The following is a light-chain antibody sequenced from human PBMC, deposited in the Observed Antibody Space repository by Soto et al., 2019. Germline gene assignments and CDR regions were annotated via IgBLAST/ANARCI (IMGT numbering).Light chain of an antibody. CDR1: SSDVGGYNY. V-gene: IGLV2-14*01. CDR3: SSYTSSSTVV. CDR2: DVS. J-gene: IGLJ2*01. Sequence: QSALTQPASVSGSPGQSITISCTGTSSDVGGYNYVSWYQQHPGRAPQLMIYDVSNRPSGVSNRFSGSRSGNTASLTISGLQTEDEDDYYCSSYTSSSTVVFGGGTKVTVL.